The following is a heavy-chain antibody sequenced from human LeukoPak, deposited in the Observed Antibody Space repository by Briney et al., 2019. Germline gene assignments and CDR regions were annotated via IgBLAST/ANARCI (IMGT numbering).Heavy chain of an antibody. CDR1: GLIFSNAW. Sequence: GGSRRLSCPPSGLIFSNAWVRWVRHAPGKGREWVGRIKRKTDGGTKDYAEPVKGRFTISTDNSKTTLYLQMNSLKTEDTAVYYCTTDPTRYYYDSSGYYPFDYWGQGALVTVSS. V-gene: IGHV3-15*01. J-gene: IGHJ4*02. D-gene: IGHD3-22*01. CDR3: TTDPTRYYYDSSGYYPFDY. CDR2: IKRKTDGGTK.